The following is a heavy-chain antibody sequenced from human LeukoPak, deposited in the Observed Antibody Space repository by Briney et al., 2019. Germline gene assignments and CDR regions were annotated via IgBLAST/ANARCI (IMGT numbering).Heavy chain of an antibody. D-gene: IGHD2-2*03. Sequence: SETLSLTCTVSGGSISSYYWSWIRQPPGKGLEWIGYISYSGSTNYNSSLKSRVTVSVDTSKNQFSLKLRSVTAADTAVYYCARQAVGSNWFDPWGQGTLVTVSS. J-gene: IGHJ5*02. CDR3: ARQAVGSNWFDP. CDR1: GGSISSYY. CDR2: ISYSGST. V-gene: IGHV4-59*08.